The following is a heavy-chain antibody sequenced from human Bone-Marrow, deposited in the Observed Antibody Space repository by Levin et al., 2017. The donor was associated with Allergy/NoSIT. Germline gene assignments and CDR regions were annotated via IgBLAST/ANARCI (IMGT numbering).Heavy chain of an antibody. CDR3: ARVGLTGSASGWYGIDY. CDR1: GFTFTTYH. D-gene: IGHD6-19*01. Sequence: GESLKISCAASGFTFTTYHMNWVRQAPGKGLEWISYISSGSSTIYYADSVKGRFTISRDNAKNSLFLQMNSLRAEDTAVYYCARVGLTGSASGWYGIDYCGQGTLITVSS. CDR2: ISSGSSTI. V-gene: IGHV3-48*04. J-gene: IGHJ4*02.